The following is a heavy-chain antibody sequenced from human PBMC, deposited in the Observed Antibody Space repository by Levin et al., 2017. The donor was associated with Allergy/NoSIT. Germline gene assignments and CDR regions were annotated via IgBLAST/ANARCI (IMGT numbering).Heavy chain of an antibody. Sequence: SQTLSLTCTVSGGSISSYYWSWIRQPPGKGLEWIGYIYYSGSTNYNPSLKSRVTISVDTSKNQFSLKLSSVTAADTAVYYCARVPVGAIGPFDYWGQGTLVTVSS. J-gene: IGHJ4*02. CDR1: GGSISSYY. CDR2: IYYSGST. V-gene: IGHV4-59*01. CDR3: ARVPVGAIGPFDY. D-gene: IGHD1-26*01.